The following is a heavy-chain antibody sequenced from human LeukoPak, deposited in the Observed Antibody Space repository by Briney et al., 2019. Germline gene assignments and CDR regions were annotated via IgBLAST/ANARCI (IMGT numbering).Heavy chain of an antibody. V-gene: IGHV3-11*04. Sequence: PGGSLRLSXAASGFTFGDYYMTWIRQAPGKGLEWVSYISSSGTTIYYADSVKGRFTISRDNAKNSLDLQMDSLRAEETAVYFCARGVTMVVSSRAFDLWGQGTLVTVSS. CDR3: ARGVTMVVSSRAFDL. CDR1: GFTFGDYY. CDR2: ISSSGTTI. J-gene: IGHJ3*01. D-gene: IGHD4/OR15-4a*01.